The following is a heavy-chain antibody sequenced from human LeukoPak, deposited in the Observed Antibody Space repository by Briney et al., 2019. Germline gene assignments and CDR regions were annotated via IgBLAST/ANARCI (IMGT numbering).Heavy chain of an antibody. V-gene: IGHV3-30*02. CDR3: AKEYSSSSLYYYYYMDV. Sequence: PGGSLRLSCAASGFTFISYGMHWVRQAPGKGLEWVAFIRYDGSNKYYADSVKGRFTISRDNSKNTLYLQMNSLRAEDTAVYYCAKEYSSSSLYYYYYMDVWGKGTTVTVSS. J-gene: IGHJ6*03. CDR2: IRYDGSNK. D-gene: IGHD6-6*01. CDR1: GFTFISYG.